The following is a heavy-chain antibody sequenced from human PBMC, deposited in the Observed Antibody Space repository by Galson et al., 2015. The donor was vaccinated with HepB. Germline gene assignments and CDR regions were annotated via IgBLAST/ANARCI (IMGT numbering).Heavy chain of an antibody. V-gene: IGHV1-18*01. D-gene: IGHD3-9*01. CDR1: GYTFTSYG. J-gene: IGHJ4*02. Sequence: SVKVSCKASGYTFTSYGISWVRQAPGQGLEWMGWISAYNGNTNYAQKLQGRVTMTTDTSTSTAYMELRSLRSDDTAVYYCARGPDVGLRYFDWYTGYYFDYWGQGTLVTVSS. CDR2: ISAYNGNT. CDR3: ARGPDVGLRYFDWYTGYYFDY.